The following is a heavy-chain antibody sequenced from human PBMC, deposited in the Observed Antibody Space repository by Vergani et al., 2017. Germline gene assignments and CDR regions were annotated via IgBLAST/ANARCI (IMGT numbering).Heavy chain of an antibody. V-gene: IGHV3-7*01. CDR1: GFTFSNYW. Sequence: EVQLLESGGGLVQPGGSLRLSCAASGFTFSNYWMSWVRQAPGKGLEWVANIKEDGSEKYYVGSVKGRFTISRDNAKNSLYLQMNSLRAEDTAVYYCARLRAFDYWGQGTLVTVSS. CDR3: ARLRAFDY. CDR2: IKEDGSEK. J-gene: IGHJ4*02.